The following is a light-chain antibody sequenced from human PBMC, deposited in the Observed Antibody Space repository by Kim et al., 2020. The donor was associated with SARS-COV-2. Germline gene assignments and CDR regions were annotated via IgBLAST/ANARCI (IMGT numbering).Light chain of an antibody. CDR2: QDS. J-gene: IGLJ2*01. Sequence: VSPGQRASVTCSGEKLGDKYASWYQQKPGQSPVLVIYQDSKRPSGIPERFSGSNSGNTATLTISGTQAMDEADYYCQAWDSSTVVFGGRAQLTVL. V-gene: IGLV3-1*01. CDR3: QAWDSSTVV. CDR1: KLGDKY.